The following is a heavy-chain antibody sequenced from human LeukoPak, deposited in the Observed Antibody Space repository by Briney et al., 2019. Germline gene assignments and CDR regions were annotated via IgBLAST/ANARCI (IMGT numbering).Heavy chain of an antibody. Sequence: GGSLRLSCAASGFTFSSYSMNWVRQAPGKGLEWVSSISSSSSYIYYADSVKGRFTISRDNAKNSLYLQMNSLRAEDTAVYYCARDLVVVVPAAALYYYYGMDVWGQGTTVIVSS. D-gene: IGHD2-2*01. CDR2: ISSSSSYI. CDR3: ARDLVVVVPAAALYYYYGMDV. CDR1: GFTFSSYS. V-gene: IGHV3-21*01. J-gene: IGHJ6*02.